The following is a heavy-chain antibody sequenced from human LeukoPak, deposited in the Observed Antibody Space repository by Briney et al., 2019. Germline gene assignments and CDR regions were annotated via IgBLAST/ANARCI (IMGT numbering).Heavy chain of an antibody. Sequence: PGTSLRLSCAASGFTFSGYGMHWVRQAPGKGLEWVALISYDGSNKNYVDAVRGRFTISRDNSKNTLYLQMNSLRAEDTAVYYCASCEAPITPPPYGFDVWGQGTEVTVSS. CDR1: GFTFSGYG. V-gene: IGHV3-30*03. CDR3: ASCEAPITPPPYGFDV. CDR2: ISYDGSNK. D-gene: IGHD5-12*01. J-gene: IGHJ6*02.